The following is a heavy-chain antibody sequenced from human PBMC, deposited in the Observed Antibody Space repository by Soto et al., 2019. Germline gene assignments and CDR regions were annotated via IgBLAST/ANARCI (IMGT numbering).Heavy chain of an antibody. J-gene: IGHJ4*02. CDR1: GFTFSSYA. CDR2: ISGSGGST. Sequence: GGSLRLSCAASGFTFSSYAMSWVRQAPGKGLEWVSAISGSGGSTYYADSVKGRFTISRDNSKNTLYLQMNSLRAEDTAVYYCATNWGSPRGQLLHWGQGTLVTVSS. CDR3: ATNWGSPRGQLLH. V-gene: IGHV3-23*01. D-gene: IGHD7-27*01.